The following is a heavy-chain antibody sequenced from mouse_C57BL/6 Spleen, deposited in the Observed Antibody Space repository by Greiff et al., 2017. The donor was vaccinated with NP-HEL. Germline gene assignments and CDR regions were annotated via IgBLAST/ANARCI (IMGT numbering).Heavy chain of an antibody. CDR1: GYSITSGYY. CDR3: ARGEDWYFDV. Sequence: EVQLQQSGPGLVKPSQSLSLTCSVTGYSITSGYYWNWIRQFPGNKLEWMGYISYDGSNNYNPSLKNRISITRDTSKNQFFLKLNSVTTEDTATYYCARGEDWYFDVWGTGTTVTVSS. V-gene: IGHV3-6*01. CDR2: ISYDGSN. J-gene: IGHJ1*03.